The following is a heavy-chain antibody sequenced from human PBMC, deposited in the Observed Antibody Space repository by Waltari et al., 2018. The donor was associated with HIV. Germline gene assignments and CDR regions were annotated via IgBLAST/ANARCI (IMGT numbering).Heavy chain of an antibody. Sequence: QVQLQQWGAGLLKPSETLSLTCAVYGGSFSGYYWSWIRQPPGKGLEWIGEINHSGSTNYNPSLKSRVTISVDTSKNQFSLKLSSVTAADTAVYYCARGPRYSSSSVDRGEYAFDIWGQGTMVTVSS. D-gene: IGHD6-6*01. CDR1: GGSFSGYY. CDR3: ARGPRYSSSSVDRGEYAFDI. V-gene: IGHV4-34*01. CDR2: INHSGST. J-gene: IGHJ3*02.